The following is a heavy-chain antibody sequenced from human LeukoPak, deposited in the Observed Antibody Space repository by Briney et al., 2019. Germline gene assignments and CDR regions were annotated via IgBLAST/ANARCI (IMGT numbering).Heavy chain of an antibody. Sequence: GGSLRLSCAASGFSFSDYNMHWVRQAPGKGLEWMAVISYHGINEYYADSVKGRFTISRDNSKNTLYLQMNSLRAEDTAVYYCARQIGGGWSFDYWGQGTLVTVSS. CDR2: ISYHGINE. D-gene: IGHD6-19*01. CDR1: GFSFSDYN. V-gene: IGHV3-30*03. J-gene: IGHJ4*02. CDR3: ARQIGGGWSFDY.